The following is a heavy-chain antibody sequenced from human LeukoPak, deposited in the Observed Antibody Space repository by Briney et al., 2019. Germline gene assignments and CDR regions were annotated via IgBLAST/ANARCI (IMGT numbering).Heavy chain of an antibody. V-gene: IGHV4-61*08. Sequence: SETLSLTCNVSGGSVSSGGYYWNWVRQPPGKGLEWLGHVSYSGSTNYNPSLKSRVTISLDTSKNQFSLKLSSMTAADTAVYFCARDPKSAVGYYYYGMEVWGQGTTVTVSS. CDR2: VSYSGST. CDR1: GGSVSSGGYY. D-gene: IGHD6-19*01. J-gene: IGHJ6*02. CDR3: ARDPKSAVGYYYYGMEV.